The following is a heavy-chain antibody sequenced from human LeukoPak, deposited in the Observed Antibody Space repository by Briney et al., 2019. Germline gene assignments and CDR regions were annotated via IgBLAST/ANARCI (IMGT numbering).Heavy chain of an antibody. J-gene: IGHJ3*02. Sequence: SETLSLTCAVYGGSFSGYYWSWIRQPPGKGLEWIGEINHSGSTYSNPSLKSRVIISVDTSKNQFSLKLSSVTAADTAVYWCARGAFGVLLSAFDIWGQGTMVTVSS. CDR1: GGSFSGYY. V-gene: IGHV4-34*01. D-gene: IGHD3-3*01. CDR3: ARGAFGVLLSAFDI. CDR2: INHSGST.